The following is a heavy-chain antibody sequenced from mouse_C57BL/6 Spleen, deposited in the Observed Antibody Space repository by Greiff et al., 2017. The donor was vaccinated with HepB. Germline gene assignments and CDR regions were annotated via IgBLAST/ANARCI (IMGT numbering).Heavy chain of an antibody. J-gene: IGHJ1*03. CDR2: INYDGSST. D-gene: IGHD1-1*01. V-gene: IGHV5-16*01. CDR1: GFTFSDYY. Sequence: EVKLVESEGGLVQPGSSMKLSCTASGFTFSDYYMAWVRQVPEKGLEWVANINYDGSSTYYLDSLKSRFIISRDNAKNILYLQMSSLKSEDTATYYCAGLGNYYYGSSWYFDVWGTGTTVTVSS. CDR3: AGLGNYYYGSSWYFDV.